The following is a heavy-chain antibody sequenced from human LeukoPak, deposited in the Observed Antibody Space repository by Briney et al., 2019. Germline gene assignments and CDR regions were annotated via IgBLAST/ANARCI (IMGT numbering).Heavy chain of an antibody. CDR2: IYYTGST. CDR1: GDSISDYY. D-gene: IGHD5-18*01. Sequence: SGTLSLTCTVSGDSISDYYWSWFRQPPGKGLEWIGYIYYTGSTNYNPSLKSRVTISVDTSKIHFSLKLNSVTAADTAVYYCARDRGYSYGYSFDMWGQGTMVTVSS. J-gene: IGHJ3*02. CDR3: ARDRGYSYGYSFDM. V-gene: IGHV4-59*01.